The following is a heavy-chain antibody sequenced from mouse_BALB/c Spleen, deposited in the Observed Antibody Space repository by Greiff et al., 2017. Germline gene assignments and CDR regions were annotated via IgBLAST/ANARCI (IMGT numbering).Heavy chain of an antibody. Sequence: EVKVVESGGGLVQPGGSRKLSCAASGFTFSSFGMHWVRQAPEKGLEWVAYISSGSSTIYYADTVKGRFTISRDNPKNTLFLQMTSLRSEDTAMYYCARGGTLDYWGQGTTLTVSS. D-gene: IGHD3-3*01. CDR2: ISSGSSTI. CDR1: GFTFSSFG. CDR3: ARGGTLDY. V-gene: IGHV5-17*02. J-gene: IGHJ2*01.